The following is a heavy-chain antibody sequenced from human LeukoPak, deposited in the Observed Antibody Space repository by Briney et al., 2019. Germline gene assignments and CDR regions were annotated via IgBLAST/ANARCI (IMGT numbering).Heavy chain of an antibody. V-gene: IGHV1-8*01. CDR1: GYTFTSYD. CDR3: ARESGTTASRNWFDP. D-gene: IGHD1-1*01. Sequence: ASVKVSCKASGYTFTSYDINWVRQATGQGLEWMGWMNPNSGNTGYAQKFQGRVTMTRNTSISTACMELSRLRSDDTAVYYCARESGTTASRNWFDPWGQGTLVTVSS. CDR2: MNPNSGNT. J-gene: IGHJ5*02.